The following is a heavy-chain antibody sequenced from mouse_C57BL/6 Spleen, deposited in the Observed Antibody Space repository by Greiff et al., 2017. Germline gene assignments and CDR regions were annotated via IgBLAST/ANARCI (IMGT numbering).Heavy chain of an antibody. CDR1: GYTFTAYT. CDR3: ARHEDMYDYDEGYAMDY. Sequence: QVQLQQPGAELVKPGASVKLSCKASGYTFTAYTIHWVKQRSGQGLEWIGWFYPGSGSIKYNEKFKDKATLTADKSSSTVYMELSRLTSADSAVYFCARHEDMYDYDEGYAMDYWGQGTSVTVSS. V-gene: IGHV1-62-2*01. CDR2: FYPGSGSI. D-gene: IGHD2-4*01. J-gene: IGHJ4*01.